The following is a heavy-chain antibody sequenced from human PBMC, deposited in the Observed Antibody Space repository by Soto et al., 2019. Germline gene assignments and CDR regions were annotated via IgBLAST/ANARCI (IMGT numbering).Heavy chain of an antibody. V-gene: IGHV1-69*12. CDR1: GGTFSSYA. CDR2: IIPIFGTA. Sequence: QVQLVQSGAEVKKPGSSVKVSCKASGGTFSSYAISWVRQAPGQGLEWMGGIIPIFGTANYAQKFQGRVTITADESTSTAYMERRSLRSEDTAVDYGARDRGRNYDSSGYPRDPWGQGTMVTVSS. J-gene: IGHJ5*02. CDR3: ARDRGRNYDSSGYPRDP. D-gene: IGHD3-22*01.